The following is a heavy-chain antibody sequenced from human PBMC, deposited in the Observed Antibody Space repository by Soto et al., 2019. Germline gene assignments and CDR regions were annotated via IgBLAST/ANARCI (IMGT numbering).Heavy chain of an antibody. Sequence: SETLSLTCTLSAGTVSNSNYNWRWFRQHTGKGLGWLGSGYSGGRSYSKSSGTSRVTISVDTSKNQFSLNLNSVTASDTAVYYCVSQRTSVLTKAYSVYWGPEALVTVSS. V-gene: IGHV4-39*01. CDR1: AGTVSNSNYN. CDR3: VSQRTSVLTKAYSVY. D-gene: IGHD2-8*01. CDR2: GYSGGRS. J-gene: IGHJ4*02.